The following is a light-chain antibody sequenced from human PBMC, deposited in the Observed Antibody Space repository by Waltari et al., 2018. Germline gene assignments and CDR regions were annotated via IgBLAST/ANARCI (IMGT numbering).Light chain of an antibody. Sequence: DIVMTQTPISSPVTLGQSASISCRSSQSLEHIDGSTYLSWLQQRPGQPPRLLIYEISNRFSGVPDIFSGSGSGTDFTLKISRVEAEDVGFYYCLQATKFPRSFGQGTKLEI. CDR2: EIS. CDR3: LQATKFPRS. V-gene: IGKV2-24*01. J-gene: IGKJ2*01. CDR1: QSLEHIDGSTY.